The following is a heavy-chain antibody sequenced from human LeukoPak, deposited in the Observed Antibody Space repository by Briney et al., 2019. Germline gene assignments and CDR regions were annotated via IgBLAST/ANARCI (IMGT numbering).Heavy chain of an antibody. CDR2: TYYRSKWYN. Sequence: SQTLSLTCAISGDSVFSIYAAWNWIRQSPSRGLEWLGRTYYRSKWYNDYAVSVKSRITINPDTSKNQFSLQLNSVTPEDTAVYYCARDRSSGWYSNFDYWGQGTLVTVSS. D-gene: IGHD6-19*01. V-gene: IGHV6-1*01. CDR3: ARDRSSGWYSNFDY. J-gene: IGHJ4*02. CDR1: GDSVFSIYAA.